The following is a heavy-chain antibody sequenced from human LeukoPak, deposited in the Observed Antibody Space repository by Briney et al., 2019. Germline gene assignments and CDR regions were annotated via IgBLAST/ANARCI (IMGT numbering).Heavy chain of an antibody. CDR2: ISSSSSYI. D-gene: IGHD2-2*01. CDR1: GFTFTNYA. V-gene: IGHV3-21*01. J-gene: IGHJ4*02. Sequence: GGSLRLSCAASGFTFTNYAMTWVRQAPGKGLEWVSSISSSSSYIYYADSVKGRFTISRDNVKNSLYLQMNSLRAEDTAVYYCARDSEYQLSYDYWGQGTLVTVSS. CDR3: ARDSEYQLSYDY.